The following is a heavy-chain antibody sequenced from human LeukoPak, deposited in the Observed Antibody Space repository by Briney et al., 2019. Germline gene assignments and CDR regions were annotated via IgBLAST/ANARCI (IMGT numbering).Heavy chain of an antibody. J-gene: IGHJ3*02. CDR2: ISGSGGTT. Sequence: PGGSLRLSCAASGFTFSSYAMSWVRQAPGKGLEWVSGISGSGGTTNYADSVKGRFTISRDNSKNTLYLQMNSLRAEDTAIYYCAKGSGTYVAFDIWGQGTLVTVSS. CDR3: AKGSGTYVAFDI. D-gene: IGHD1-26*01. CDR1: GFTFSSYA. V-gene: IGHV3-23*01.